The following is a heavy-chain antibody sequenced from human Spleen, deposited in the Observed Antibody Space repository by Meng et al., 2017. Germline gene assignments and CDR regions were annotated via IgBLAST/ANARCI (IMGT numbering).Heavy chain of an antibody. D-gene: IGHD3-16*01. Sequence: QVQLQQWGAGLLKPSETLSLPCAGYGGSFSGYYWSWIRQPPGKGLEWIGEINHSGSTNYNPSLKSRVTISVDTSKNQFSLKLSSVTAADTAVYYCARDLWELRYKAPFDPWGQGILVTVSS. J-gene: IGHJ5*02. CDR3: ARDLWELRYKAPFDP. CDR2: INHSGST. V-gene: IGHV4-34*01. CDR1: GGSFSGYY.